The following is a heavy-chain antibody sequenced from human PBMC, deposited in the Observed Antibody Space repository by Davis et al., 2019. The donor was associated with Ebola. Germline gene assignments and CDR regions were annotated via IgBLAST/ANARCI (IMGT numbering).Heavy chain of an antibody. Sequence: GESLKISCAASGFTFSSYGMHWVRQAPGKGLEWVAVISYDGSNKYYADSVKGRFTISRDNSKNTLYLQMNSLRAEDTAVYYCARGGVLRYFDWLALSAYFDYWGQGTLVTVSS. CDR1: GFTFSSYG. V-gene: IGHV3-30*03. CDR3: ARGGVLRYFDWLALSAYFDY. J-gene: IGHJ4*02. D-gene: IGHD3-9*01. CDR2: ISYDGSNK.